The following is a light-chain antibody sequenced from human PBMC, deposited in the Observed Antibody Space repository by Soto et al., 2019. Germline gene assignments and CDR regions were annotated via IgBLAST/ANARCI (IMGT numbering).Light chain of an antibody. V-gene: IGKV1-8*01. CDR2: AAS. CDR3: QQYYSYPRT. J-gene: IGKJ4*01. CDR1: QGIRSF. Sequence: AIQMTQSPSSFSASTGDRVTITCRASQGIRSFLAWYQQKPGKAPKLLIYAASTLQSGVPSRFSGSGSGTDFTLTISCLQSEDFATYYCQQYYSYPRTFGGGTKVEIK.